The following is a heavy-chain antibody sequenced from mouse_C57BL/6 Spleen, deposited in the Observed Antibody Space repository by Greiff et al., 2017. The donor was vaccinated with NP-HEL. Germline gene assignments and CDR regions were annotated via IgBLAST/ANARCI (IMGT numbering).Heavy chain of an antibody. CDR2: INPNNGGT. Sequence: EVQLQQSGPELVKPGASVKISCKASGYTFTGYYMNWVKQSHGKSLEWIGDINPNNGGTSYNQKFKGKATLTVDKSSSTAYMELRSLTSEDSAVYYCARDYYGSRFAYWGQGTLVTVSA. V-gene: IGHV1-26*01. CDR1: GYTFTGYY. J-gene: IGHJ3*01. D-gene: IGHD1-1*01. CDR3: ARDYYGSRFAY.